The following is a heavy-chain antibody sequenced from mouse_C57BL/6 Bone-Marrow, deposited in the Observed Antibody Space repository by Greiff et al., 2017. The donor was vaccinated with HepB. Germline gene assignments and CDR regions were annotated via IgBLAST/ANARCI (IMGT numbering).Heavy chain of an antibody. CDR1: GYTFTSYW. D-gene: IGHD1-1*01. CDR2: IDPSDSYT. Sequence: QVQLQQSGAELVKPGASVKLSCKASGYTFTSYWMHWVKQRPGQGLEWIGEIDPSDSYTNYNQKFKGKSTLTVDKSSSTAYMQLSSLTSADSAVYYCARGYYGSSYGYAMDYWGQGTSVTVSS. CDR3: ARGYYGSSYGYAMDY. V-gene: IGHV1-69*01. J-gene: IGHJ4*01.